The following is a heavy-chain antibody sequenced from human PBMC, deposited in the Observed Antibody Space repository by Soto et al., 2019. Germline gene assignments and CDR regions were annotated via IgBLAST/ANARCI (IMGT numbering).Heavy chain of an antibody. CDR3: AREGLSTWGYSNYDLIYYMDV. CDR1: GFTLSSYW. CDR2: IKQDGSEK. Sequence: PGGSLRLSCAASGFTLSSYWMSWVRQAPGKGLEWVANIKQDGSEKYYVDSVKGRFTISRDNAKNSLYLQMNSLRAEDTAVYYCAREGLSTWGYSNYDLIYYMDVWGKGTTVTVSS. J-gene: IGHJ6*03. V-gene: IGHV3-7*01. D-gene: IGHD4-4*01.